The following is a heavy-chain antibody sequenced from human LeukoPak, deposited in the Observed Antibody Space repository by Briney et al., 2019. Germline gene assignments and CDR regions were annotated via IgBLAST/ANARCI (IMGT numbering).Heavy chain of an antibody. J-gene: IGHJ5*02. CDR3: ARTNSLFQNWFDP. V-gene: IGHV4-39*01. CDR1: GGSISSSSYY. CDR2: IYYSGST. Sequence: SETLPLTCTVSGGSISSSSYYWGWIRQPPGKGLEWIGSIYYSGSTYYNPSLKSRVTISVDTSKNQFSLKLSSVTAADTAVYYCARTNSLFQNWFDPWGQGTLVTVSS. D-gene: IGHD2/OR15-2a*01.